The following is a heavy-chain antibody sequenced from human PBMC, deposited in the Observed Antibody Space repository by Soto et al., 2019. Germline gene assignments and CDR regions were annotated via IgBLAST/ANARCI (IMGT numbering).Heavy chain of an antibody. CDR3: ARDQGMEYYYYGMDV. V-gene: IGHV4-31*03. J-gene: IGHJ6*02. CDR2: IYYSGST. D-gene: IGHD1-1*01. Sequence: PSETLSLTCTVSGGSISSGGYYWSWIRQHPGKGLEWIGYIYYSGSTYYNPSLKSRVTISVDTSKNQFSLKLSSVTAADTAVYYCARDQGMEYYYYGMDVWGQGTTVTVSS. CDR1: GGSISSGGYY.